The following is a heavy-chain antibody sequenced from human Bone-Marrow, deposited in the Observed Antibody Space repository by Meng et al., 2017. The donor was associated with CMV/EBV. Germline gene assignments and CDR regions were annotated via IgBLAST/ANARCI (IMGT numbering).Heavy chain of an antibody. CDR3: ARDATVTTYGMDV. J-gene: IGHJ6*02. Sequence: GESLKISCAASGFSFDDYGMSWVRQAPGKGLEWVSGINWNGGSTGYVDSVKGRFTISRDNAKNSLYLQMNSLRAEDTAVYYCARDATVTTYGMDVWGQGTTVTVSS. D-gene: IGHD4-11*01. CDR1: GFSFDDYG. CDR2: INWNGGST. V-gene: IGHV3-20*04.